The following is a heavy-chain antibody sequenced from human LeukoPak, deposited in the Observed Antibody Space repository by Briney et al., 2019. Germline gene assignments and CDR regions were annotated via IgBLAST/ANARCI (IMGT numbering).Heavy chain of an antibody. D-gene: IGHD3-10*01. J-gene: IGHJ3*02. Sequence: GGSLRLSCAVSGFTFDDYAMHWVRQVPGKGLEWVSGINWNSDSIGYADSVKGRFTISRDNSKNTLYLQMSSLRAEDTAVYYCARSYRRGAITMLRGVANRGAFDIWGQGTMVTVSS. CDR2: INWNSDSI. CDR1: GFTFDDYA. CDR3: ARSYRRGAITMLRGVANRGAFDI. V-gene: IGHV3-9*01.